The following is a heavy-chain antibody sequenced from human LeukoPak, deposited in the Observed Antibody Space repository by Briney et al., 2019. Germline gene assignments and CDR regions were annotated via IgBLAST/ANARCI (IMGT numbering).Heavy chain of an antibody. Sequence: GGSLRLSCAASGFTFSNYWMHWVRQAPGKGLVWVSRINSDGSSTGYADSVKGRFTISRGNAKNTLYLQMNSLRAEDTAVYYCARDLNAVTTSYYYYYGMDVWGQGTTVTVSS. CDR1: GFTFSNYW. CDR2: INSDGSST. V-gene: IGHV3-74*01. D-gene: IGHD4-17*01. J-gene: IGHJ6*02. CDR3: ARDLNAVTTSYYYYYGMDV.